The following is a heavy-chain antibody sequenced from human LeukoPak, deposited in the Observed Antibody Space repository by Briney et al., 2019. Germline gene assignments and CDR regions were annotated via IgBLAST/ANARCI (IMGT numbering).Heavy chain of an antibody. CDR1: GFTFSSYE. CDR3: ATIFGVVSAFDY. V-gene: IGHV3-48*03. CDR2: ISSSGSTI. Sequence: PGGSQRLSCAASGFTFSSYEMNWVRQAPGKGLEWVSYISSSGSTIYYADSVKGRFTISRDNAKNSLYLQMNSLRAEDTAVYYCATIFGVVSAFDYWGQGTLVTVSS. J-gene: IGHJ4*02. D-gene: IGHD3-3*01.